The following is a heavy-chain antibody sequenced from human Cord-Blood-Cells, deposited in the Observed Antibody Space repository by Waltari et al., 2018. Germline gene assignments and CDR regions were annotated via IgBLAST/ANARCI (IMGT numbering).Heavy chain of an antibody. J-gene: IGHJ4*02. CDR1: GFTFSSYA. CDR2: ISGSGGST. Sequence: EVQLLESGGGLVQPGGSLRLSCAASGFTFSSYAMSWVRQAPGKGLGWVSAISGSGGSTYYADSVKGRFTISRDNSKNTLYLQMNSLRAEDTAVYYCAKYPLHYDILTGYFDYWGQGTLVTVSS. CDR3: AKYPLHYDILTGYFDY. V-gene: IGHV3-23*01. D-gene: IGHD3-9*01.